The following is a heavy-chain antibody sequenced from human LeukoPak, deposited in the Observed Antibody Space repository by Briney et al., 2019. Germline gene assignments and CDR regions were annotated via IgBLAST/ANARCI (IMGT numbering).Heavy chain of an antibody. CDR2: IIPIFGTA. J-gene: IGHJ4*02. Sequence: SLKVSCKASGGTFSSYALSWVRQAPGQGLEWMGGIIPIFGTANYAQKFLDRVTITTDDSTNTAYMELSSLRSEDTAVYYCARADYYDSSDYPNPGPNFDYWGQGTLVTVSS. CDR3: ARADYYDSSDYPNPGPNFDY. CDR1: GGTFSSYA. V-gene: IGHV1-69*05. D-gene: IGHD3-22*01.